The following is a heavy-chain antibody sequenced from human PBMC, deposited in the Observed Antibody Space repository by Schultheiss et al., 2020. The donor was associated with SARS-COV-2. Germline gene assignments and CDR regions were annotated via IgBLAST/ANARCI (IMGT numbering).Heavy chain of an antibody. J-gene: IGHJ5*02. CDR1: GGSFSGYY. CDR2: INHSGST. Sequence: SETLSLTCAVYGGSFSGYYWSWIRQPPGKGLEWIGEINHSGSTNYNPSLKSRVTISVDTSKNQFSLKLSSVTAADTAVYYCARGGVYSSSWYENWFDPWGQGTLVTVSS. D-gene: IGHD6-13*01. V-gene: IGHV4-34*01. CDR3: ARGGVYSSSWYENWFDP.